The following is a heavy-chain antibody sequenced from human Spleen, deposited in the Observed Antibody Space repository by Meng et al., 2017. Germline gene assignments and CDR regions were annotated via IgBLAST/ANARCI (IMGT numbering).Heavy chain of an antibody. V-gene: IGHV3-30*18. CDR3: AKDRGGRHLVPED. CDR1: GFTFSSYG. Sequence: QVQVVESGGCVVQLGSSLTPPCAASGFTFSSYGMHWVRQAPGKGLQWVAVTSYDGNNKYYADSVKGRFTISRDNSKNTLYLQMNSLRAEDTAVYYCAKDRGGRHLVPEDWGQGTLVTVSS. CDR2: TSYDGNNK. J-gene: IGHJ4*02. D-gene: IGHD6-6*01.